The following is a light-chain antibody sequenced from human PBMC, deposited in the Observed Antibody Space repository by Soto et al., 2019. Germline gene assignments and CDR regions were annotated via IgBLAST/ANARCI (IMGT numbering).Light chain of an antibody. Sequence: EIVLTQSPATLSLSPGEGASLSCRASQNISTYLAWYHQRPGQLPRLLIYGVSKSAPAIPPRFSGSGSGTDFTLRVSSRETEDFATYYCQQRTNSPPWTFGQGTRVELK. CDR1: QNISTY. J-gene: IGKJ1*01. CDR3: QQRTNSPPWT. CDR2: GVS. V-gene: IGKV3-11*01.